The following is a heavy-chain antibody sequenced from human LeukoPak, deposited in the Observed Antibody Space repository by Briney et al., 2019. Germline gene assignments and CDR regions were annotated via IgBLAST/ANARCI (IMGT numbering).Heavy chain of an antibody. Sequence: QPGGSLRLSCAASGFTFSSSAMSWVRQAPGKGLEWVSAITGGSGSTYYADSVKGRFTISRDNSKNTLYLQMNSLRADDTAVYYCAKDARPSYWGQGTLVTVSS. CDR3: AKDARPSY. CDR2: ITGGSGST. CDR1: GFTFSSSA. J-gene: IGHJ4*02. V-gene: IGHV3-23*01.